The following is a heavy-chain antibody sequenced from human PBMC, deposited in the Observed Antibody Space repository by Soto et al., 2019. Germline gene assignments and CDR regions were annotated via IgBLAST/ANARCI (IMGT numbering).Heavy chain of an antibody. Sequence: VGSLRLSCAASEFTFSDYWMNWVRKAPGKGLEWVASINQDGGDKKYVDSVKGRLTISRDNAKNSLYLQMASLRADDTAVYYCARDGVAPGLYFDFWGQGALVTVSS. D-gene: IGHD6-13*01. V-gene: IGHV3-7*05. CDR2: INQDGGDK. CDR3: ARDGVAPGLYFDF. J-gene: IGHJ4*02. CDR1: EFTFSDYW.